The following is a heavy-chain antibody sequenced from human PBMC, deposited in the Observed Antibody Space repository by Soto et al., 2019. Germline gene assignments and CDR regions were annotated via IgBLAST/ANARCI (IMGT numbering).Heavy chain of an antibody. Sequence: QLQLQESGPGLVKPSETLSLTCTVSGGSISSSSYYWGWIRQPPGKVLEWIGSIYYSGSTYYNPSLKSRVTISVDTSKNQFSLKLSSVTAADTAVYYCARTRAVWFDPWGQGTLVTVSS. V-gene: IGHV4-39*01. CDR2: IYYSGST. CDR3: ARTRAVWFDP. CDR1: GGSISSSSYY. D-gene: IGHD6-19*01. J-gene: IGHJ5*02.